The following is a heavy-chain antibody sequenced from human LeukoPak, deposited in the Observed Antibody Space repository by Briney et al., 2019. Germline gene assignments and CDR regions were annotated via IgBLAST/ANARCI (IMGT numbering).Heavy chain of an antibody. CDR1: GFTFSSYA. CDR3: EVRGVIRDAFDI. CDR2: ISYDGSNK. V-gene: IGHV3-30*04. Sequence: GRSLRLSCAASGFTFSSYAMHWVRQAPGKGLEWVAVISYDGSNKNYADSVKGRFTISRDNSKNTLYLQMNSLRAEDTAVYYCEVRGVIRDAFDIWGQGTMVTVSS. D-gene: IGHD3-10*01. J-gene: IGHJ3*02.